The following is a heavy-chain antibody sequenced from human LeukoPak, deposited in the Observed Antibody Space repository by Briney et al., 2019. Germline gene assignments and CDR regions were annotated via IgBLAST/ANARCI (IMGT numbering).Heavy chain of an antibody. CDR2: IKQNGSEK. D-gene: IGHD1-1*01. Sequence: PGGSLRLSCAASGFTFSSYWMSWVRQAPGKGLEWVANIKQNGSEKYYVDSVKGRFTISRDNSKNMLYLQMNSLRVEDTAKYYCARAPSGTQLDPWGQGTLVTVSS. J-gene: IGHJ5*02. CDR1: GFTFSSYW. V-gene: IGHV3-7*01. CDR3: ARAPSGTQLDP.